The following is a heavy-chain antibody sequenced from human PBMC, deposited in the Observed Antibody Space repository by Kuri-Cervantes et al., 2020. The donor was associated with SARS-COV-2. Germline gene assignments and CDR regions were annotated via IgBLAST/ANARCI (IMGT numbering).Heavy chain of an antibody. J-gene: IGHJ4*02. D-gene: IGHD3-3*01. V-gene: IGHV4-38-2*01. Sequence: ESLKISCAVSGYSISSGYYWGWLRQPPGKGLEWIGYIYYSGSTNYNPSLKSRVTISVDTSKNQFSLKLSSVTAADTAVYYCAKCRGDFWIGYYLDYWGQGTLVTVSS. CDR1: GYSISSGYY. CDR2: IYYSGST. CDR3: AKCRGDFWIGYYLDY.